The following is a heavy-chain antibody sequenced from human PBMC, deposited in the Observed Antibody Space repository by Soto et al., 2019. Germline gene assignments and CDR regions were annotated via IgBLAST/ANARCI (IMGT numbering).Heavy chain of an antibody. CDR3: AREDSYGWSGESLDV. J-gene: IGHJ6*02. D-gene: IGHD6-19*01. CDR2: LDQSGGT. CDR1: GGYLMGQS. V-gene: IGHV4-34*01. Sequence: PSLTLCLPYAVVGGYLMGQSWHWIRQSPGKGLEWIGELDQSGGTNYNPSLKSRAIISDDTSKNQFSLTLTSVTAADTAVYYCAREDSYGWSGESLDVWGQGTTVPGSS.